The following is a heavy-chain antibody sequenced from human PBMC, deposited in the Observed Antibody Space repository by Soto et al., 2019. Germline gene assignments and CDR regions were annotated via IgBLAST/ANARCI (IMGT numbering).Heavy chain of an antibody. CDR3: AKLECSGGSCYSGRLVDYFYYYMHG. CDR1: GFTFDTYA. V-gene: IGHV3-23*01. D-gene: IGHD2-15*01. J-gene: IGHJ6*03. Sequence: GGSLRLSCAASGFTFDTYAMSWVRQAPGKGLEWVSAISGSGAKTYYADSVKGRFTISRDNSKNTLYLQMNSLRAEDTAVYHCAKLECSGGSCYSGRLVDYFYYYMHGWGKGTTVTVAS. CDR2: ISGSGAKT.